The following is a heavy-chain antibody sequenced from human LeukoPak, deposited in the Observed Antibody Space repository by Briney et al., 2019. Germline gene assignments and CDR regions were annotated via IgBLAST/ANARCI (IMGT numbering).Heavy chain of an antibody. CDR2: IDTSGSAI. Sequence: GGSLRLSCAASGFTFSSYEVSWVRQAPGKGLEWVSYIDTSGSAIYYADSVKGRFTISRDNAKNSLYLQMNSLRAEDMAVYYCVRGGYCSSTICYWYNAFDMWGQGTMVTVSS. CDR1: GFTFSSYE. J-gene: IGHJ3*02. CDR3: VRGGYCSSTICYWYNAFDM. D-gene: IGHD2-2*01. V-gene: IGHV3-48*03.